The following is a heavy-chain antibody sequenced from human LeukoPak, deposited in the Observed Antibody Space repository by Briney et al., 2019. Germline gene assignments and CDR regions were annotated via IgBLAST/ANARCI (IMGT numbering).Heavy chain of an antibody. CDR2: ISSSSSYI. Sequence: GGSLRLSCAASGFTVSNDYMAWARQAPGKGLEWVSSISSSSSYIYYADSAKGRFTISRDNAKNSLYLQMNSLRAEDTAVYYCARDRSNGMDVWGQGTTVTVSS. J-gene: IGHJ6*02. V-gene: IGHV3-21*01. CDR3: ARDRSNGMDV. CDR1: GFTVSNDY.